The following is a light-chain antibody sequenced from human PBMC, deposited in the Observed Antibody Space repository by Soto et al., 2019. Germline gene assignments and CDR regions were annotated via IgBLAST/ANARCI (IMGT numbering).Light chain of an antibody. V-gene: IGLV2-14*01. CDR2: DVS. CDR3: SSYTSSTTLEAV. CDR1: SSDVGGYNY. J-gene: IGLJ2*01. Sequence: QSALTQPASVSGSPGQSITISCTGTSSDVGGYNYVSWYQQHPGKAPKLMIYDVSNRPSGVSNRFSCSKSGNTASLTISGLQAEDEADYYCSSYTSSTTLEAVFGGGTKLTVL.